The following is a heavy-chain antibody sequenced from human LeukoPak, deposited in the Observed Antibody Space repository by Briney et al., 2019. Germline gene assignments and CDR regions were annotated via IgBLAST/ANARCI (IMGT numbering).Heavy chain of an antibody. CDR3: ASHDSSGYYYSPPVDY. D-gene: IGHD3-22*01. V-gene: IGHV3-7*01. Sequence: GGSLRLSCAASGFTFSSYWMSWVRQAPGKGLEWVANIKQDGSEKYYVDSVKGRFTISRDNAKNSLYLQMNSLRAEDTAVYYCASHDSSGYYYSPPVDYWGQGTLVTVSS. CDR2: IKQDGSEK. J-gene: IGHJ4*02. CDR1: GFTFSSYW.